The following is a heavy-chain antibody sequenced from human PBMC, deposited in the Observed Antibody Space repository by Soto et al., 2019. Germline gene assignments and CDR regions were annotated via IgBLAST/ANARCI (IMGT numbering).Heavy chain of an antibody. J-gene: IGHJ6*02. D-gene: IGHD6-13*01. CDR2: ISGSGGST. V-gene: IGHV3-23*01. CDR3: AKGGSSSWMPYYYYGMDV. CDR1: GFTFSSYA. Sequence: GGSLRLSCAASGFTFSSYAMSWVRQAPGKGLEWVSAISGSGGSTYYADSVKGRFTISRDNSKNTLYLQMNSLRAEDTAVYYCAKGGSSSWMPYYYYGMDVWGQGTTVTVSS.